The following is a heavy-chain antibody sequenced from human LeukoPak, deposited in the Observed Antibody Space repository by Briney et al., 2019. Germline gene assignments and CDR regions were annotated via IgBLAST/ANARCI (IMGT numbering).Heavy chain of an antibody. J-gene: IGHJ4*02. CDR3: ARDGERRTPAAAGNGEVNY. D-gene: IGHD6-13*01. Sequence: ASVKVSCKASGYTFTGYYMHWMRQAPGQGLEWMGWINPNSGATYYAQMFQGRVTMTRDTSISTAYMELSSLRSDDTAVYYCARDGERRTPAAAGNGEVNYWGQGTLVTVSS. CDR2: INPNSGAT. V-gene: IGHV1-2*02. CDR1: GYTFTGYY.